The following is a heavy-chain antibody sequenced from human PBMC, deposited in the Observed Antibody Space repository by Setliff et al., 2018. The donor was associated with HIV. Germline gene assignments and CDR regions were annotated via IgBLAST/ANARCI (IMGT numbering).Heavy chain of an antibody. CDR2: FDPQDGKT. CDR3: ARVKTGISRAFDY. V-gene: IGHV1-69*10. J-gene: IGHJ4*02. CDR1: GGTFSGYA. Sequence: ASVKVSCKASGGTFSGYAISWVRQAPGQGLEWMGYFDPQDGKTIYAQKFQGRVTVSVETSKNQFSLRLTSVTAADTAFYYCARVKTGISRAFDYWGQGILVTVSS.